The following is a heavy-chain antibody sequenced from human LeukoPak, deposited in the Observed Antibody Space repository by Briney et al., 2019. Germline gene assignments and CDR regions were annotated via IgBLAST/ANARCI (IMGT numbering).Heavy chain of an antibody. CDR1: GGSISSYY. CDR2: IYYSGST. D-gene: IGHD4-17*01. CDR3: AREDGVATGGAFDI. V-gene: IGHV4-59*01. J-gene: IGHJ3*02. Sequence: PSETLSHTCTVSGGSISSYYWSWIRQPPGKGLEWIGYIYYSGSTNYNLSLKSRVTISVDTSKNQFSLKLSSVTAADTAVYYCAREDGVATGGAFDIWGQGTMVTVSS.